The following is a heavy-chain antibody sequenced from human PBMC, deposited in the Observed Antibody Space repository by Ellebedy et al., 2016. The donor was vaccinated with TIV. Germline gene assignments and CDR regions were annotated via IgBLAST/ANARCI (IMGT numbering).Heavy chain of an antibody. D-gene: IGHD3-22*01. CDR1: GYTFTGYY. CDR2: INPNSGDT. CDR3: VRDLTNYGSSSY. V-gene: IGHV1-2*02. J-gene: IGHJ4*02. Sequence: AASVKVSCKASGYTFTGYYIHWVRQPPGQGLEWVAWINPNSGDTAYAQNLQGRVTVTGDTSISTAYMELSRLISDDTAVYYCVRDLTNYGSSSYWGQGTLVTVSS.